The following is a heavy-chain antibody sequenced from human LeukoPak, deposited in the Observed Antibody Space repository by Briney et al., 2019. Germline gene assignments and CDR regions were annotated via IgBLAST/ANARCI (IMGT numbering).Heavy chain of an antibody. CDR3: AREGYGSGRRLGMDV. CDR2: INPSSGTT. Sequence: ASVKVSCKASGYTFTDYYIHWVRQAPGQGLEWMGIINPSSGTTTYAQKIQGRVTLTRDTSTSTVYMELSSLRSDDTSVYYCAREGYGSGRRLGMDVWGQGTTVTVSS. D-gene: IGHD3-10*01. J-gene: IGHJ6*02. V-gene: IGHV1-46*01. CDR1: GYTFTDYY.